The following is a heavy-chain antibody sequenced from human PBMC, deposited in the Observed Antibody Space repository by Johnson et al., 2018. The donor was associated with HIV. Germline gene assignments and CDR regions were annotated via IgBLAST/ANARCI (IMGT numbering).Heavy chain of an antibody. Sequence: VHLVESGGGVVRPGGSLRLSCAASGFTFDDYGMGWVRQVPGKGLDWVSGINWNGGSRGYADSVKGRFTISRDNSKNTLFLLMSSLRADDTAVYYCARVRRSGWFDNDAFDIWGQGTMVAVSS. CDR3: ARVRRSGWFDNDAFDI. CDR2: INWNGGSR. D-gene: IGHD6-19*01. V-gene: IGHV3-20*04. CDR1: GFTFDDYG. J-gene: IGHJ3*02.